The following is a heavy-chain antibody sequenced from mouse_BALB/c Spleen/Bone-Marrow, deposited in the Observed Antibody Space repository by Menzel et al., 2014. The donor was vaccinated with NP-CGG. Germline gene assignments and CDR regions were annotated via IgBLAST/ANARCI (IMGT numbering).Heavy chain of an antibody. CDR1: GFNIKDTY. CDR2: IVPANGNT. D-gene: IGHD2-10*02. Sequence: EVQLQQSGAELVKPGASVKLSCTASGFNIKDTYMYWVKQRPEQGLEWIGRIVPANGNTKYDPKFQGKATITADTSSNTAYLQLTSLTSEDTAVYYCVRYLYGNYFDYWGQGTTLTVSS. J-gene: IGHJ2*01. CDR3: VRYLYGNYFDY. V-gene: IGHV14-3*02.